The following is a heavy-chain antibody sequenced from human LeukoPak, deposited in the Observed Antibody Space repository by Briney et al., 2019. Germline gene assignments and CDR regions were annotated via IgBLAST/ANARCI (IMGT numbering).Heavy chain of an antibody. Sequence: SETLSLTCAVSGYSISNGYYWVWIRQPPGRELEWMGSLYHSDSAYYNTSLRSRVSMSVDTSKNQFSLTLSFVTAADTAVYYCARQHDSYYYYYIDVWGSGTTVTVSS. J-gene: IGHJ6*03. V-gene: IGHV4-38-2*01. CDR1: GYSISNGYY. CDR3: ARQHDSYYYYYIDV. CDR2: LYHSDSA.